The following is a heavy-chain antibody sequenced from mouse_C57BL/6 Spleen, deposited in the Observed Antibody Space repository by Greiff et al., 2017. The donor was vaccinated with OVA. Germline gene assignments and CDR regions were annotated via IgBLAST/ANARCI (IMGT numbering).Heavy chain of an antibody. CDR2: INYDGSST. CDR3: ARERGSNWGDWYFDV. J-gene: IGHJ1*03. D-gene: IGHD4-1*01. V-gene: IGHV5-16*01. CDR1: GFTFSDYY. Sequence: EVMLVESEGGLVQPGSSMKLSCTASGFTFSDYYMAWVRQVPEKGLEWVANINYDGSSTYYLDSLKSRFIISRDNAKNILYLQMSSLKSEDTATYYCARERGSNWGDWYFDVWGTGTTVTVSS.